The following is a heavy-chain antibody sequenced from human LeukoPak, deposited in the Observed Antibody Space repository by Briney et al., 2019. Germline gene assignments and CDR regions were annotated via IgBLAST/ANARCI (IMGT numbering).Heavy chain of an antibody. CDR3: ARETYYDILTGYSDAFDI. J-gene: IGHJ3*02. V-gene: IGHV3-21*01. D-gene: IGHD3-9*01. CDR2: ISGSSGYI. Sequence: GGSLRLSCAASGFTFSSYSMNWVRQAPGKGLEWVSSISGSSGYIHYADSVKGRFTISRDNAKNSLYLQMNSLRAEDTAVYYCARETYYDILTGYSDAFDIWGQGTMVTVSS. CDR1: GFTFSSYS.